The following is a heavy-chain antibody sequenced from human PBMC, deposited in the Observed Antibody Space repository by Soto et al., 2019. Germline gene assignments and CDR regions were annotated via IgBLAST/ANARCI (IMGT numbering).Heavy chain of an antibody. CDR2: INSGKLI. J-gene: IGHJ6*02. Sequence: PGGSLRLSCEGSGFSFRSYEMNWVRQAPGKGLEWISYINSGKLIHYADSVKGRFTISRDNSKNTLFLEMNSLRSEDTAVYYCAKDRGLAESGRWSHYYYGMDVWGQGTTVTVSS. CDR1: GFSFRSYE. CDR3: AKDRGLAESGRWSHYYYGMDV. D-gene: IGHD1-26*01. V-gene: IGHV3-48*03.